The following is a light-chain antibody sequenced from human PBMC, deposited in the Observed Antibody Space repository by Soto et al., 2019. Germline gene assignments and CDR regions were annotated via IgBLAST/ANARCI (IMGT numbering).Light chain of an antibody. Sequence: DIQMTQSPSSLSASVGDRVTITCRASQSISSYLNWYQQKPGKAPKLLIYAASSLQSGVPSRFSGSGSGTEFTLTISSLQPEDFATYYCQQSYSPSITFGQGTKVDI. CDR1: QSISSY. CDR3: QQSYSPSIT. J-gene: IGKJ1*01. V-gene: IGKV1-39*01. CDR2: AAS.